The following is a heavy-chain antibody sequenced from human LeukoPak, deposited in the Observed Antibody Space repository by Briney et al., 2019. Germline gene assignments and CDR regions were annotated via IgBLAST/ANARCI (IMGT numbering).Heavy chain of an antibody. J-gene: IGHJ3*02. D-gene: IGHD3-10*01. V-gene: IGHV3-23*01. Sequence: PGGSLRLSCAASGFTFGSYAMTWVRQAPEQGLEWVSTITSSGDRMFYADSVKGRFTISRDNSKNTLYLQVNSLRAGDTALYYCAKGALYGSGSYYTAFDIWGQETMVTVSS. CDR3: AKGALYGSGSYYTAFDI. CDR2: ITSSGDRM. CDR1: GFTFGSYA.